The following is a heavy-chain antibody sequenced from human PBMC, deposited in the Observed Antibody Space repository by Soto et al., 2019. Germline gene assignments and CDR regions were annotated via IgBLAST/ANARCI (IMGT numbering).Heavy chain of an antibody. CDR2: LNPNGGST. CDR3: ARNLAAGDY. V-gene: IGHV1-46*01. D-gene: IGHD6-13*01. J-gene: IGHJ4*02. Sequence: QVQLVQSGAEVKKPGASVKVSCKASGYTFTNSYIHWVRQAPGKGLEWMALLNPNGGSTNYAQNFQGRVNVTRDTSTSTVYMELTSLTSEDTAVYYCARNLAAGDYWGQGTLVTVSS. CDR1: GYTFTNSY.